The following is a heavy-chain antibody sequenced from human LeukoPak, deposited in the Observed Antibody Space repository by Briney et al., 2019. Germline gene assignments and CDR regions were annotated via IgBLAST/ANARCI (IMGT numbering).Heavy chain of an antibody. J-gene: IGHJ6*02. CDR1: GFTFSSYW. CDR3: ARGGGLDV. D-gene: IGHD3-16*01. CDR2: INHNGNVN. Sequence: GGSLRLSCAASGFTFSSYWMNWARQAPGKGLEWVASINHNGNVNYYVDSVKGRFTISRDNAKNSLYLQMSNLGAEDTAVYFCARGGGLDVWGQGATVTVSS. V-gene: IGHV3-7*03.